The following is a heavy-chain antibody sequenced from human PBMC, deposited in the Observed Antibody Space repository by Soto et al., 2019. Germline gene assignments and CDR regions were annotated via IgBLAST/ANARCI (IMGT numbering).Heavy chain of an antibody. CDR3: AKDNDVSYPGRYYYGMDV. J-gene: IGHJ6*02. D-gene: IGHD2-8*01. CDR1: GFTFSSYG. CDR2: ISYDGSNK. V-gene: IGHV3-30*18. Sequence: QVQLVESGGGVVQPGRSLRLSCAASGFTFSSYGMHWVRQAPGKGLEWVAVISYDGSNKYYADSVKGRFTISRDNSENTLYLQMNSLRAEDTAVYYCAKDNDVSYPGRYYYGMDVWGQGTTVTVSS.